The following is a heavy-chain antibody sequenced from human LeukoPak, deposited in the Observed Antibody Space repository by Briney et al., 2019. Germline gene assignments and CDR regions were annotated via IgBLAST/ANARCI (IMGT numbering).Heavy chain of an antibody. CDR2: INHSGST. CDR3: ARGNPGIAAAGSPLALSAFDI. J-gene: IGHJ3*02. CDR1: GGSFSGYY. V-gene: IGHV4-34*01. D-gene: IGHD6-13*01. Sequence: SETLFLTCAVYGGSFSGYYWSWIRQPPGKGLEWIGEINHSGSTNYNPSLKSRVTISVDTSKNQFSLKLSSVTAADTAVYYCARGNPGIAAAGSPLALSAFDIWGQGTMVTVSS.